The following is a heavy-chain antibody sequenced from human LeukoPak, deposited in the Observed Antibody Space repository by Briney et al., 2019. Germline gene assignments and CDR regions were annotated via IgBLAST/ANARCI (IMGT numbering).Heavy chain of an antibody. CDR3: TRLIVGATTTAGDRGY. D-gene: IGHD1-26*01. V-gene: IGHV3-74*01. Sequence: GGSLRLSCAASGFTFSTYWMHWVRQAPGKGLVWVSRINSDGSSTGYADSVKGRFTISRDNAKNALYLQMNSLRAEDTALYYCTRLIVGATTTAGDRGYWGQGTLVTVSS. CDR2: INSDGSST. J-gene: IGHJ4*02. CDR1: GFTFSTYW.